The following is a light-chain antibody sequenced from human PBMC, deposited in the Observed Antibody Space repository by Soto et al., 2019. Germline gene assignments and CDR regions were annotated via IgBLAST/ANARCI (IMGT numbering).Light chain of an antibody. CDR3: QRYDNWPPYS. CDR2: GAS. J-gene: IGKJ2*01. V-gene: IGKV3-15*01. CDR1: HSVSSN. Sequence: EIVMTQSPATLSVSPGERATLSCRASHSVSSNLAWYQQKPGQAPRLLIYGASTRATGIPARFSGSGSGTEFTLTVSSLQSEDSAVYYCQRYDNWPPYSFGQGTKLEIK.